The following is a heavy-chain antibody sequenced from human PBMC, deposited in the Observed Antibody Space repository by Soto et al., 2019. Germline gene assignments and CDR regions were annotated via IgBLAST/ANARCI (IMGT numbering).Heavy chain of an antibody. CDR3: ICWISGRSS. V-gene: IGHV3-72*01. J-gene: IGHJ4*02. CDR2: TKNKTNGYTT. CDR1: GFIFSDHY. Sequence: EVQLVESGGGLVQPGGSLRLSCAASGFIFSDHYMGWVRQAPGKGLEWVGQTKNKTNGYTTEYAASETGRFTISRHASMNSLNLQTNSLKTEDTAVYYSICWISGRSSRGQGTRVIVPS. D-gene: IGHD2-15*01.